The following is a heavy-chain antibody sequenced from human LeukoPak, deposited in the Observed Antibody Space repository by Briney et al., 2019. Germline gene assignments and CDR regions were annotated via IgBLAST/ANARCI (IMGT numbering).Heavy chain of an antibody. CDR3: ARGLLLWFGELNWFDP. V-gene: IGHV4-39*01. J-gene: IGHJ5*02. Sequence: SETLSLTCTVSGGSISSSSYYWGWIRQPPGKGLEWIGSIYYSGSTYYNPSLKSRVTISVDTSKNQSSLKLSSVTAADTAVYYCARGLLLWFGELNWFDPWGQGTLVTVSS. CDR2: IYYSGST. CDR1: GGSISSSSYY. D-gene: IGHD3-10*01.